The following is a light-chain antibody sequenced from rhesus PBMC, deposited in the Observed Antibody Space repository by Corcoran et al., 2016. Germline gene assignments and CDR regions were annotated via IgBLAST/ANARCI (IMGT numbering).Light chain of an antibody. CDR1: QGTKKY. Sequence: DIQMTQSPSSLAASVGDTVTTTCRASQGTKKYLSWDQQKPGKAPTPLIYYASSLETGGPSRVSGRGSGTDYTLTISSLQHEDIATYYCQQYTNSPFTFGPGTKLDIK. CDR3: QQYTNSPFT. V-gene: IGKV1-66*01. CDR2: YAS. J-gene: IGKJ3*01.